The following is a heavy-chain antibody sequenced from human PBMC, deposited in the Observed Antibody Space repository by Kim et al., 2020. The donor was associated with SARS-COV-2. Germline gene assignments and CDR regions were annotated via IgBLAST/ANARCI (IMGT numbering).Heavy chain of an antibody. Sequence: SETLSLTCAVYGGSFSGYYWSWIRQPPGKGLEWIGEINHSGSTNYNPSLKSRVTISVDTSKNQFSLKLSSVTAADTAVYYCAREARGYYYGSGSYYCDYWGQGTLVTVSS. CDR3: AREARGYYYGSGSYYCDY. D-gene: IGHD3-10*01. CDR1: GGSFSGYY. V-gene: IGHV4-34*01. CDR2: INHSGST. J-gene: IGHJ4*02.